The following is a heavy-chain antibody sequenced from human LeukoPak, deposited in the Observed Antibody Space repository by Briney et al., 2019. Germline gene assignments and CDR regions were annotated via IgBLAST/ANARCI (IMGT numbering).Heavy chain of an antibody. D-gene: IGHD2-21*01. Sequence: PLEALPLTCTVSGGSISSYHWIWIRQPPGKGLEWIGYIHYSGSTNYNPSLKSRVTTSVDTSKKQFSLKLRSVTAADTAVYYCARSVSWGLLVRDDAFDIWGQGTMVTVSS. CDR1: GGSISSYH. J-gene: IGHJ3*02. CDR3: ARSVSWGLLVRDDAFDI. CDR2: IHYSGST. V-gene: IGHV4-59*08.